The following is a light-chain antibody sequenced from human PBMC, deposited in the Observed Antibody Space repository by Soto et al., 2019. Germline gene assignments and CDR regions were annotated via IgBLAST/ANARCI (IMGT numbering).Light chain of an antibody. CDR3: QQSYIAPST. CDR2: AAS. V-gene: IGKV1-39*01. Sequence: DIQMTQSPSSLSASVGDRVTITCRASQSISSYLNWYQQKPGKAPKLLIYAASSLQSGVPSRFSGSGSGTDFTLTISSLQPEDFATYYCQQSYIAPSTFGPGTKVDIK. CDR1: QSISSY. J-gene: IGKJ3*01.